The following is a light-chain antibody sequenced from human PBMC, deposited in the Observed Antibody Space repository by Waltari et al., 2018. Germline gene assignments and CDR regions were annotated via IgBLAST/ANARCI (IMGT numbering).Light chain of an antibody. CDR3: CSYAGSYTWV. Sequence: SALTQPRSVSGSPGQSVTISCTGTTTALGSSNYVSWYQQHPGKAPKLIILDVTKRPSGVPDRLSGSKSGNTASLTISGLRAEDEAEYYCCSYAGSYTWVFGGGTKLTVV. V-gene: IGLV2-11*01. CDR2: DVT. CDR1: TTALGSSNY. J-gene: IGLJ3*02.